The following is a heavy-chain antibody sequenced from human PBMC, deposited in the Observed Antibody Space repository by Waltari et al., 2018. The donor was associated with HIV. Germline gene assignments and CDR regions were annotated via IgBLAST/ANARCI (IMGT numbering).Heavy chain of an antibody. D-gene: IGHD3-9*01. V-gene: IGHV3-33*01. CDR2: IWYDGRYK. J-gene: IGHJ4*02. Sequence: QVQLVESGGGVVQPGRSLRRSCAASGFTFSSNGMRWVRQAPGKGLEWVAFIWYDGRYKYYADSVKGRFTISRDNSKNTLYLQMSSLRAEDTAVYYCARDPAPYYDILTGYNAYYFDYWGQGTLVTVSS. CDR1: GFTFSSNG. CDR3: ARDPAPYYDILTGYNAYYFDY.